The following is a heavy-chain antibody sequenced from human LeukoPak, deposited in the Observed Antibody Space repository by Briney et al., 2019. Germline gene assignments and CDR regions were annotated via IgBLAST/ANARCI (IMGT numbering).Heavy chain of an antibody. CDR3: ARAEGRDGYNWDGDY. CDR1: GYTFTSHA. CDR2: INAGNGNT. D-gene: IGHD5-24*01. V-gene: IGHV1-3*01. J-gene: IGHJ4*02. Sequence: ASVKVSCKASGYTFTSHAMHWVRQAPGQRLEWMGWINAGNGNTKYSQKFQGRVTITRDTSASTAYMELSSLRSEDTAVYYCARAEGRDGYNWDGDYWGQGTLVTVSS.